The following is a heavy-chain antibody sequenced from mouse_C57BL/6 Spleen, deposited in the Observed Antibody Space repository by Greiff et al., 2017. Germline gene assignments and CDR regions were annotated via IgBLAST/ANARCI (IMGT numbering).Heavy chain of an antibody. Sequence: VQLQQSGAELVKPGASVKLSCTASGFNIKDYYMHWVKQRTEQGLEWIGRIDPEDGENKYATKFQGKATITADTSSNTAYLQLSSLTSEDAAVYYCARTGTGGYFDVWGTGTTVTVSS. J-gene: IGHJ1*03. CDR3: ARTGTGGYFDV. V-gene: IGHV14-2*01. CDR2: IDPEDGEN. D-gene: IGHD4-1*01. CDR1: GFNIKDYY.